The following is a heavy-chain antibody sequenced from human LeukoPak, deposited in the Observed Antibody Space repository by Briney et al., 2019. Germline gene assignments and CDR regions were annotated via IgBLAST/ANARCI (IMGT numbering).Heavy chain of an antibody. J-gene: IGHJ4*02. CDR1: GFTVSSNY. CDR2: IYSGGST. D-gene: IGHD3-22*01. Sequence: PGGSLRLSCAASGFTVSSNYMSWVRQAPGKGLEWVSVIYSGGSTYYADSVKGRFTTSRDNSKNTLYLQMNSLRAEDTAVYCCAREVYYYDSSGYPVQYFDYWGQGTLVTVSS. V-gene: IGHV3-53*01. CDR3: AREVYYYDSSGYPVQYFDY.